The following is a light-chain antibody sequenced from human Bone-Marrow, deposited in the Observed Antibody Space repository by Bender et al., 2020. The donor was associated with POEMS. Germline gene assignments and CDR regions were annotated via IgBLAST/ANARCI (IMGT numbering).Light chain of an antibody. CDR2: GDT. J-gene: IGLJ3*02. V-gene: IGLV1-40*01. CDR1: SSNIGAGYD. CDR3: AAWDDRLTVWV. Sequence: QSVLTQPPSVSGAPGQRVTISCTGSSSNIGAGYDVHWYQQIPGTAPRLLIYGDTNRPSGVPVRFSASKSGTSASLAITGLQAEDEADYYCAAWDDRLTVWVFGGGTKLTVL.